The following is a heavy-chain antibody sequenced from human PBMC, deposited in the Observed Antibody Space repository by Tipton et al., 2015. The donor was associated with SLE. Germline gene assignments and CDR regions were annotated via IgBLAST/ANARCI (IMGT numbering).Heavy chain of an antibody. CDR3: AKGKEVDY. J-gene: IGHJ4*02. Sequence: SLRLSCAASGFTFSSYEMNWVRQAPGKGLEGVSYISNSGSTIYFAESVKGRFTVSRDNAKNSLYLQMSSLRDEDTAVYYCAKGKEVDYWGQGTVVTVSS. V-gene: IGHV3-48*03. CDR1: GFTFSSYE. CDR2: ISNSGSTI.